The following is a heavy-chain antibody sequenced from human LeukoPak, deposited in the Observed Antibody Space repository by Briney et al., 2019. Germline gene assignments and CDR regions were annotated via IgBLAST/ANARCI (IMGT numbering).Heavy chain of an antibody. CDR2: IYFSGST. CDR1: GGSISSSSYY. J-gene: IGHJ4*02. D-gene: IGHD3-22*01. CDR3: ASTSYDSSGYFDY. Sequence: SETLSLTCTVSGGSISSSSYYWGWIRQPPGKGLEWIGSIYFSGSTYYSPSLKSRVTISVDTSKNQFSLKLSSVTAADTTIYYCASTSYDSSGYFDYWGQGTLVTVSS. V-gene: IGHV4-39*01.